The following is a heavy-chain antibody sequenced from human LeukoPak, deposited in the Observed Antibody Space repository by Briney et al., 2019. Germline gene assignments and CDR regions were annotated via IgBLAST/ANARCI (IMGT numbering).Heavy chain of an antibody. V-gene: IGHV4-59*01. J-gene: IGHJ4*02. CDR1: GGSISSYY. CDR3: ARHAGRTTGTALFDY. D-gene: IGHD1-1*01. CDR2: IYYSGST. Sequence: SETLSLTCTVSGGSISSYYWSWIRQPPGKGLEWIGYIYYSGSTNYNPSLKSRVTISVDTSKNQFSLKLSSVTAADTAVYYCARHAGRTTGTALFDYWGQGTLVTVSS.